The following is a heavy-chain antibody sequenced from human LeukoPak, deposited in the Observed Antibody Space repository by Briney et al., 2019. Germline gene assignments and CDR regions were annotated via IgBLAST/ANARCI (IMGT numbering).Heavy chain of an antibody. CDR3: ARETILAVAGDF. Sequence: PGGSLRLSCAASGFTFNRNNMNWVRQAPGKGLEWVSYISSTSITMYYADSVKGRFTISRDNAKNSLYLQMNSLRADDKAVYYCARETILAVAGDFWGQGTLVTVSS. J-gene: IGHJ4*02. V-gene: IGHV3-48*01. CDR1: GFTFNRNN. CDR2: ISSTSITM. D-gene: IGHD6-19*01.